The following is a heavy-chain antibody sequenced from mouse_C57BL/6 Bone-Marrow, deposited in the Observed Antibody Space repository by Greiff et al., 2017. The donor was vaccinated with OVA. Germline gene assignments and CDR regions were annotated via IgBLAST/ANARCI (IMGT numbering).Heavy chain of an antibody. Sequence: EVKLVESGGDLVKPGGSLKLSCAASGFTFSSYGMSWVRPTPDKRLEWVATISSGGSYTYYPDSVKGRFTISRDNAKNTLYLQMSSLKSEDTAMYYCARHIGTWGQGTTLTVSS. D-gene: IGHD4-1*01. CDR2: ISSGGSYT. V-gene: IGHV5-6*01. CDR3: ARHIGT. CDR1: GFTFSSYG. J-gene: IGHJ2*01.